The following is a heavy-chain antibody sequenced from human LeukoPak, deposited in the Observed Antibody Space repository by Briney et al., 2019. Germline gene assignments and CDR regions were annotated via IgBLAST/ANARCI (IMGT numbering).Heavy chain of an antibody. CDR2: IYYSGST. Sequence: SETLSLTCTVAGGSISSFYWSWIRQPAGKGLEWIGSIYYSGSTYYNPSLKSRVTISVDTSKNQFSLKLSSVTAADTAVYYCARRDCSGGSCYLFDPWGQGTLVTVSS. V-gene: IGHV4-59*05. CDR3: ARRDCSGGSCYLFDP. J-gene: IGHJ5*02. CDR1: GGSISSFY. D-gene: IGHD2-15*01.